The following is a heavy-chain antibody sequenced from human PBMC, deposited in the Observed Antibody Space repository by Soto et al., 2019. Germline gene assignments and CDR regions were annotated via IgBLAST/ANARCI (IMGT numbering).Heavy chain of an antibody. CDR1: GFTFDDYA. D-gene: IGHD3-10*01. V-gene: IGHV3-9*01. Sequence: EVQLVESGGGLVQPGRSLRLSCAASGFTFDDYAMHWVRQAPGKGLEWVSGISGNSGRIGYADSVKGRFTISRDNAKNSLYLQVNSLRAEDTALYYCAKDPSVRGEYYFDYWGQGTLVTVSS. CDR2: ISGNSGRI. J-gene: IGHJ4*02. CDR3: AKDPSVRGEYYFDY.